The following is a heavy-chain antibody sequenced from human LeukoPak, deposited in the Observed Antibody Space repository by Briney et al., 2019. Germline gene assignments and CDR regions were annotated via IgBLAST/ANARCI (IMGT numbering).Heavy chain of an antibody. V-gene: IGHV1-24*01. J-gene: IGHJ5*02. CDR1: GNTLTELS. CDR3: ATGGRYTSGWYGANWFDP. D-gene: IGHD6-19*01. Sequence: ASVKVSCKVSGNTLTELSMHWVRQAPGKGLEWMGGFDPQHGGIIYAQNFQGRVTMTEDASTDTAYMELSSLRSEDTAVYYCATGGRYTSGWYGANWFDPWGQGTLVTVSS. CDR2: FDPQHGGI.